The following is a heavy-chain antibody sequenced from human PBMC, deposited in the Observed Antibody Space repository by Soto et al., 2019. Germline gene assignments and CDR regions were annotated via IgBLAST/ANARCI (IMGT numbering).Heavy chain of an antibody. V-gene: IGHV1-8*01. CDR2: MNPNSGNT. J-gene: IGHJ4*02. Sequence: ASVKVSCKASGYTFTSYDINWVRQATGQGLEWMGWMNPNSGNTGDAQKFQGRVTMTRNTSISTAYMELSSLRSEDTAVYYCARVVLNIRDSSGYDYFDYWGQGTLVTVSS. D-gene: IGHD3-22*01. CDR3: ARVVLNIRDSSGYDYFDY. CDR1: GYTFTSYD.